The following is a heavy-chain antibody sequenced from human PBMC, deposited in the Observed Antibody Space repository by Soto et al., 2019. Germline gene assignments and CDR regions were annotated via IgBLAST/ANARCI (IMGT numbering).Heavy chain of an antibody. D-gene: IGHD1-26*01. CDR1: GFTFSHYA. V-gene: IGHV3-30*18. Sequence: QVQLVESGGGVVQPGRSLRLSCAASGFTFSHYAMHWVRQAPGKGLEWVALMSYDGSNEYYADSVKGRFTISRDNSKNTVYLEMNSLRAEGTGVYYCAKDGSPNLDYRGQGTLVTVSS. J-gene: IGHJ4*02. CDR2: MSYDGSNE. CDR3: AKDGSPNLDY.